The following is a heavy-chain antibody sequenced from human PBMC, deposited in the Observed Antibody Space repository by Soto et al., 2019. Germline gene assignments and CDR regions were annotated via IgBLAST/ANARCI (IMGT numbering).Heavy chain of an antibody. V-gene: IGHV4-59*01. CDR2: IYYSGST. CDR3: ATSSERLYGDYVGFDY. Sequence: QVQLQESGPGLVKPSETLSLTCTVSGGSISSYYWSWIRQPPGKGLEWIGYIYYSGSTNYNPSLKSRVTISVDTSKTQFSLKLSSVTAADTAVYYCATSSERLYGDYVGFDYWGQGTLVTVSS. CDR1: GGSISSYY. D-gene: IGHD4-17*01. J-gene: IGHJ4*02.